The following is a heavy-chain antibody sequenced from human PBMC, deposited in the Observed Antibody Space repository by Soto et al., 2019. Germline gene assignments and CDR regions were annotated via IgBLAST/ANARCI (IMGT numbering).Heavy chain of an antibody. J-gene: IGHJ4*02. CDR3: AREGEYYYDSSGYFLDY. CDR1: GFTVSSNY. D-gene: IGHD3-22*01. Sequence: GGSLRLSCAASGFTVSSNYMSWVRQAPGKGLEWVSVIYSGGSTYYADSVKGRFTISRDNSKNTLYLQMNSLRAEDTAVYYCAREGEYYYDSSGYFLDYWGQGTLVTVSS. V-gene: IGHV3-66*01. CDR2: IYSGGST.